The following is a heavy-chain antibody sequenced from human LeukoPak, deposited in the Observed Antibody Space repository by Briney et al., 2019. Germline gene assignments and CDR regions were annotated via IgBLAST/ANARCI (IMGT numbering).Heavy chain of an antibody. CDR3: ARASDTAMVPSDY. V-gene: IGHV3-30*04. CDR2: ISYDGSNK. Sequence: GGSLRLSCAASGFTFSSYAMHWVRQAPGKGLEWGAVISYDGSNKYYADSVKGRFTISRDNSKNTLYLQMNSLRAEDTAVYYCARASDTAMVPSDYWGQGTLVTVSS. CDR1: GFTFSSYA. D-gene: IGHD5-18*01. J-gene: IGHJ4*02.